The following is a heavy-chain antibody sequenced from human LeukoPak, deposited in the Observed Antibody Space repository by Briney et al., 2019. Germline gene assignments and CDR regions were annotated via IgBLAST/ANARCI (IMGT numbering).Heavy chain of an antibody. CDR3: ARAGTVGGYYYYYMDV. D-gene: IGHD4-23*01. V-gene: IGHV1-2*02. Sequence: ASVKVSCKASGYTFTGYYMHWVRQAPGQGLEWMGWINPNSGGTNYAQKFQGRVTMTRDTSISTAYMGLSRLRSDDTAVYYCARAGTVGGYYYYYMDVWGKGTTVTISS. J-gene: IGHJ6*03. CDR2: INPNSGGT. CDR1: GYTFTGYY.